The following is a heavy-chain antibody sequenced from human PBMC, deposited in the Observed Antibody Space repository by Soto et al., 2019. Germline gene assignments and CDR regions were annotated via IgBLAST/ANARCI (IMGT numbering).Heavy chain of an antibody. V-gene: IGHV3-11*01. D-gene: IGHD1-1*01. CDR1: GFTFSDYY. CDR2: ISSSGSTI. CDR3: ARVDRKLEPLIDFDY. J-gene: IGHJ4*02. Sequence: QVQLVESGGGLVKPGGSLRLSCAASGFTFSDYYMSWIRQAPGKGLEWVSYISSSGSTIYYADPVKGRFTISRDNAKKSLYLSMNSLRAEDTAVYYCARVDRKLEPLIDFDYWGQGTLVTVSS.